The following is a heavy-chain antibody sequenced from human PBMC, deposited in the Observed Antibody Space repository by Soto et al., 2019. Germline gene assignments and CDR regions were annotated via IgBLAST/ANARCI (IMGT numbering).Heavy chain of an antibody. J-gene: IGHJ6*02. Sequence: EVQLLESGGGLVQPGGSLRRSCAASEFTFSSYAMSWVRQAPGKGLEWVSAISGSGGSTYYADSVKVRFTISRDNSKNTLYLQMNSLRAEDTAVYYCAKDYYDSSGYYYLYYYGMDVWGQGPTVTVSS. CDR1: EFTFSSYA. D-gene: IGHD3-22*01. CDR3: AKDYYDSSGYYYLYYYGMDV. CDR2: ISGSGGST. V-gene: IGHV3-23*01.